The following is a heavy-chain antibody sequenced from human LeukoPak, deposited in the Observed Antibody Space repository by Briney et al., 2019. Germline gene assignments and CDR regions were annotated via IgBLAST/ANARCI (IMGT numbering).Heavy chain of an antibody. Sequence: ASVTVSFKSSVYTFIIYNINWVRQSAGQGLAWMGWMNPNSCNTGYAQKFQGRVTMTRNTSISTAYMELSGLRSDDTAVYYCARGGERANFYGLGSSPNWFDPWGQGTLVTVSS. J-gene: IGHJ5*02. CDR2: MNPNSCNT. CDR3: ARGGERANFYGLGSSPNWFDP. CDR1: VYTFIIYN. V-gene: IGHV1-8*02. D-gene: IGHD3-10*01.